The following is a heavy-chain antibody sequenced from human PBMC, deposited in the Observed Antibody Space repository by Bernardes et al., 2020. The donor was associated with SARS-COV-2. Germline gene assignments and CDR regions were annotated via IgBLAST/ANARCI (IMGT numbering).Heavy chain of an antibody. V-gene: IGHV2-70*11. Sequence: SGHTLLKPTHTLTLTCPFSLFSLSPSGMCVSWIRQPPGTALEWLARIDWDDDKYYSTSLKTRLTISKDTSKNQVVLTITNMDPVDTATYYCARVVAVAGLCLAYWGQGTLVTVYS. CDR3: ARVVAVAGLCLAY. D-gene: IGHD6-19*01. CDR2: IDWDDDK. J-gene: IGHJ4*02. CDR1: LFSLSPSGMC.